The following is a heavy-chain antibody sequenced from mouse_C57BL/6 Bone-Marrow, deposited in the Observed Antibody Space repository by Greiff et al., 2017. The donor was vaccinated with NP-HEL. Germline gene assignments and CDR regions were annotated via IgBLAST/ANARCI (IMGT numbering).Heavy chain of an antibody. J-gene: IGHJ2*01. Sequence: VQLKESGPELVKPGASVKMSCKASGYTFTDYNMHWVKQSHGKSLEWIGYINPNNGGTSYNQKFKGKATLTVNKSSSTAYMELRSLTSEDSAVYYCARSLYYGSSLWGQGTTLTVSS. D-gene: IGHD1-1*01. V-gene: IGHV1-22*01. CDR3: ARSLYYGSSL. CDR1: GYTFTDYN. CDR2: INPNNGGT.